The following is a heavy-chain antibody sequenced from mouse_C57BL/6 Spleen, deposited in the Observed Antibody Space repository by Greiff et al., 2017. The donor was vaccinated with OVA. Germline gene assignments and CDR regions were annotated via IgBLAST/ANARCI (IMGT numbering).Heavy chain of an antibody. Sequence: VKLVESGGGLVKPGGSLKLSCAASGFTFSDYGMHWVRQAPEKGLEWVAYISSGSSTIYYADTVKGRFTISRDNAKNTLFLQMTSLRSEDTAMYYCARQRGYTWFAYWGQGTLVTVSA. D-gene: IGHD2-2*01. J-gene: IGHJ3*01. CDR1: GFTFSDYG. V-gene: IGHV5-17*01. CDR2: ISSGSSTI. CDR3: ARQRGYTWFAY.